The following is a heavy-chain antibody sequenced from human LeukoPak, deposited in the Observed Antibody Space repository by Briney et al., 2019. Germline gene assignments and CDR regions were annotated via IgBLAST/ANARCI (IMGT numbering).Heavy chain of an antibody. J-gene: IGHJ4*02. CDR2: ISAYNGNT. Sequence: ASVKVSCKASGYTFTSYGISWVRQAPGQGLEWMGWISAYNGNTNYAQKLQGRVTMTTDTSTSTACMELRSLRSDDTAVYYCARDSGSSWYYFDYWGQGTLVTVSS. D-gene: IGHD6-13*01. CDR1: GYTFTSYG. CDR3: ARDSGSSWYYFDY. V-gene: IGHV1-18*04.